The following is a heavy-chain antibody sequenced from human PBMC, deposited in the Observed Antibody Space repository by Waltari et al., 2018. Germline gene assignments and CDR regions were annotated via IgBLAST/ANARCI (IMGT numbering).Heavy chain of an antibody. CDR3: ARHGDFCFDY. V-gene: IGHV3-7*01. Sequence: EVQVVESGGDLVQPGGSLRLSCAASGFSFSDTWMGWVRQAPGRGRGWGANIKADASTQCYVGSVKGRFTISRDNAKNSLYLQMNSLRAEDTAVYYCARHGDFCFDYWGQGILVTVSS. J-gene: IGHJ4*02. CDR2: IKADASTQ. CDR1: GFSFSDTW.